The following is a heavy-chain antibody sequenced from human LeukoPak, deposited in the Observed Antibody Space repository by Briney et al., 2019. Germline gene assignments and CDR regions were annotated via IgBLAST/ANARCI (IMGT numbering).Heavy chain of an antibody. V-gene: IGHV3-7*01. CDR1: GFTFSSYW. D-gene: IGHD5-12*01. Sequence: GGSLRLYCAASGFTFSSYWMSWVRQAPGKGLEWVANIKQDGSEKYYVDSVKGRFTISRDNAKNSLYMQMNSLRAEDTAVYYCARAGYSGYDYNGGYWGQGTLVTVSS. J-gene: IGHJ4*02. CDR2: IKQDGSEK. CDR3: ARAGYSGYDYNGGY.